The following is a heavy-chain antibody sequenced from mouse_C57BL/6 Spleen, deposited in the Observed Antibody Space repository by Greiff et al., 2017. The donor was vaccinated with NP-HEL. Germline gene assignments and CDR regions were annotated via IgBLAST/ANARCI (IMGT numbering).Heavy chain of an antibody. J-gene: IGHJ2*01. V-gene: IGHV5-4*01. CDR1: GFTFSSYA. CDR2: ISDGGSYT. CDR3: ARAEGTPFDY. D-gene: IGHD2-14*01. Sequence: EVQGVESGGGLVKPGGSLKLSCAASGFTFSSYAMSWVRQTPEKRLEWVATISDGGSYTYYPDNVKGRFTISRDNAKNNLYLQMSHLKSEDTAMYYCARAEGTPFDYWGQGTTLTVSS.